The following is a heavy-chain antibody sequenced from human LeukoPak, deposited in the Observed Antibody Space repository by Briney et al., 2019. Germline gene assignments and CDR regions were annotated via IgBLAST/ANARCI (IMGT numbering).Heavy chain of an antibody. D-gene: IGHD3-10*01. J-gene: IGHJ5*02. Sequence: GGSLRLSCTASGFTFSSHWMHWVRHAPGKGLVWVSRINFDGSSTNYADSVKGRFTISRDNAKDTLYLQINSLRAEDTAVYYCARGITGMYYYDPWGPGTLVTVSS. CDR3: ARGITGMYYYDP. V-gene: IGHV3-74*01. CDR2: INFDGSST. CDR1: GFTFSSHW.